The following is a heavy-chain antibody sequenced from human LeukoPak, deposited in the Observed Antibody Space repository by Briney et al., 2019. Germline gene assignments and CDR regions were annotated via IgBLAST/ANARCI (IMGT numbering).Heavy chain of an antibody. Sequence: GRSLRLSCAASGFTFSSYGMHWVRQAPGKGLEWVAVISYDGSNKYYADSVKGRFTISRDNSKNTLYLQMNSLRAEDTAVYYCAKWRDGYWGQGTLVTVSS. CDR1: GFTFSSYG. V-gene: IGHV3-30*18. CDR3: AKWRDGY. D-gene: IGHD5-24*01. CDR2: ISYDGSNK. J-gene: IGHJ4*02.